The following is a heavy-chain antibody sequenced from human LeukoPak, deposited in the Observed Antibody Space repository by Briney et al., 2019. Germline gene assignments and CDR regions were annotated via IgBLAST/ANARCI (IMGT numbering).Heavy chain of an antibody. J-gene: IGHJ4*02. CDR1: GFTFNSYG. Sequence: PGGSLRLSCAASGFTFNSYGLHWVRQAPGKGPEWVAIISHDGIKKFYADSVKGRFTVSRDNSKNTVYLRMNSLRVEDTAVYYCAKEDGIYFDYWGQGTLVTVSS. CDR2: ISHDGIKK. V-gene: IGHV3-30*18. CDR3: AKEDGIYFDY. D-gene: IGHD5-24*01.